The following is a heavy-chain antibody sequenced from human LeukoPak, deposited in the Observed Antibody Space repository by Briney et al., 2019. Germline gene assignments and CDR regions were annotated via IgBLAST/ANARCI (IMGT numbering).Heavy chain of an antibody. Sequence: SQTLSLTCTVSGASISSGGYYWSWVRQDPGKGLEWIGYIYYGGSTYYNPSLKSRITISVDTSKNQFSLELSSVTAADTAVYLCARADGGVRGYYFDYWGQGIMVTVSS. J-gene: IGHJ4*02. CDR2: IYYGGST. CDR3: ARADGGVRGYYFDY. CDR1: GASISSGGYY. D-gene: IGHD3-10*01. V-gene: IGHV4-31*03.